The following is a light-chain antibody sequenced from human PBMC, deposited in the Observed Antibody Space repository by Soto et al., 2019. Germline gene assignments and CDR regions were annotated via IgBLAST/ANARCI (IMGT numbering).Light chain of an antibody. J-gene: IGKJ1*01. CDR1: QSIISSY. CDR2: GAS. Sequence: ETVLTQSPGTLSSSPGERATLSCRASQSIISSYVACQHLAWEQQRPGQAPRLLIYGASSRAIGIPARFSGSGSGTDCTLTISGLQPEDFAVYYCQQYGRSPPTFDRGTKVEIK. CDR3: QQYGRSPPT. V-gene: IGKV3-20*01.